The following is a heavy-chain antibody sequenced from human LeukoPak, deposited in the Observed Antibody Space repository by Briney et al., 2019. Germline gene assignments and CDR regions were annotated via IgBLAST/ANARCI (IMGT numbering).Heavy chain of an antibody. Sequence: GGSLRLSCAASGFTVSSKYMSWVRQAPGRGLEWASVIYSGGGTSYADSVKGRFTISRGTSKNTLYLQMNSLRADDTAVYYCACSGPYSNGGVMNDYWGQGTLVTVSS. CDR2: IYSGGGT. CDR1: GFTVSSKY. V-gene: IGHV3-66*01. D-gene: IGHD6-19*01. J-gene: IGHJ4*02. CDR3: ACSGPYSNGGVMNDY.